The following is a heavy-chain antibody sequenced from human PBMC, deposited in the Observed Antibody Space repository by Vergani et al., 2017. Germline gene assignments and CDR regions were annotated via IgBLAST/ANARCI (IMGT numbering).Heavy chain of an antibody. CDR1: GFTFSSYA. J-gene: IGHJ5*02. Sequence: EVQLLESGGGLVQPGGSLRLSCAASGFTFSSYAMSWVRQAPGKGLEWVSAISGSGGSTYYADSVKGRFTISRDNSKNTLYLQMNRLRAEDTAVYYCAKDWTYSSSWYGWFDPWGQGTLVTVSS. CDR2: ISGSGGST. D-gene: IGHD6-13*01. V-gene: IGHV3-23*01. CDR3: AKDWTYSSSWYGWFDP.